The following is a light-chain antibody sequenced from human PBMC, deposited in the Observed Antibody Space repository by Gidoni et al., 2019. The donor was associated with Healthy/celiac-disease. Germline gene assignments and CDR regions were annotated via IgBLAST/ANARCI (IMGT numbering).Light chain of an antibody. CDR1: QSIGSW. CDR3: QQYNNYPWT. CDR2: KAS. Sequence: DILMTQSPSALSAFVGDRVTITCRASQSIGSWLAWYQQKPGKAPKLLIYKASTLESGVPSRFSGSGSGTEFTLTISSLQPDDFATYYCQQYNNYPWTFGQGTKVEIK. J-gene: IGKJ1*01. V-gene: IGKV1-5*03.